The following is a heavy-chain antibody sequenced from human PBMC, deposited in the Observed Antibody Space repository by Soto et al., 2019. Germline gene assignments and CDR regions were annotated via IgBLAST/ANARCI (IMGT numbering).Heavy chain of an antibody. J-gene: IGHJ6*02. Sequence: GGSLRLSCAASGYRFNSYAMSWVRQAPGKGLEWASAISGSGGSTYYADSVKGRFTISRDNSKNTLYLQMNSLRAEDTAVYYCAKGITMIVVDPDYYYGMDVWGQGTTVTVSS. D-gene: IGHD3-22*01. V-gene: IGHV3-23*01. CDR2: ISGSGGST. CDR1: GYRFNSYA. CDR3: AKGITMIVVDPDYYYGMDV.